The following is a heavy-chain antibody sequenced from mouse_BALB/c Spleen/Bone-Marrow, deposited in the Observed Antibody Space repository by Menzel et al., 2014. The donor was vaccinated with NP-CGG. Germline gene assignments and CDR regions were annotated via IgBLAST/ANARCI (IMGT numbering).Heavy chain of an antibody. V-gene: IGHV4-2*02. CDR1: RFDFGRCW. CDR3: ARLGYYGYHDN. J-gene: IGHJ2*01. Sequence: EVKLVESGGGLVQPGGSMNLARVASRFDFGRCWMSRARQAPGKGLEWIGEINPGSSTINYSPSLKDKFIISRDNAKNTLYLQMSKVRSEDTALYYCARLGYYGYHDNWGRGTTLTVSS. D-gene: IGHD1-2*01. CDR2: INPGSSTI.